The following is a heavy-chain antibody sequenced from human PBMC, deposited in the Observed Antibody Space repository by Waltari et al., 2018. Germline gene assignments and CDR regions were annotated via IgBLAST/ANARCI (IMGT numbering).Heavy chain of an antibody. D-gene: IGHD3-10*01. CDR1: GFRFSNYW. V-gene: IGHV3-74*03. CDR3: VRLAQRTYRSPVPGRHYYYGMDV. Sequence: EEQLLESGGGLVQPGDSLRLSCAASGFRFSNYWMNWVRQAPGKGLVWGARISNDERSLTYADSVKGRFTISRDNAKNTLYLQMKRLRAEDTAVYYCVRLAQRTYRSPVPGRHYYYGMDVWGQGTTVTVSS. J-gene: IGHJ6*02. CDR2: ISNDERSL.